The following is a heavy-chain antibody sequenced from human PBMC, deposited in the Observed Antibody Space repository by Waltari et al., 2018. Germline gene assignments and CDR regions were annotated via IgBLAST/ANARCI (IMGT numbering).Heavy chain of an antibody. J-gene: IGHJ5*02. CDR2: IYPGDADT. V-gene: IGHV5-51*01. Sequence: EVQLVQSGAEVKKPGESLKISCKGSGYRFTSYWIAWVRQMPGKGLEWMGIIYPGDADTRYSPSFEGQVTISVDRSISTAYLQWSSLKASDTAMYYCARIEVVPAVESWFDPWGQGTLVTVSS. CDR3: ARIEVVPAVESWFDP. D-gene: IGHD2-2*01. CDR1: GYRFTSYW.